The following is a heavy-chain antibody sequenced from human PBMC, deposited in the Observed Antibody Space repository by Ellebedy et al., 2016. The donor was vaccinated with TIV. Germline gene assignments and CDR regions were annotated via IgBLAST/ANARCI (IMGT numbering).Heavy chain of an antibody. CDR3: ARCVVAHAAFDI. V-gene: IGHV3-21*01. CDR1: GFNFNNAD. CDR2: ITASGDRS. D-gene: IGHD2-15*01. Sequence: PGGSLRLSCVGSGFNFNNADMTWVRQAPGKGPEWVSGITASGDRSFYADSVKGRFTISRDNAKNSLYLQMNSLRGEDTAVYYCARCVVAHAAFDIWGQGTMVTVSS. J-gene: IGHJ3*02.